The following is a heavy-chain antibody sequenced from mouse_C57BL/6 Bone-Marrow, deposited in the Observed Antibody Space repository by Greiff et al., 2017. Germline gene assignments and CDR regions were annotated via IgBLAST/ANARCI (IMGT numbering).Heavy chain of an antibody. Sequence: VNVVESGAELARPGASVKLSCKASGYTFTSYGISWVKQRTGQGLEWIGEIYPRSGNTYYNEKFKGKATLTADKSSSTAYMELRSLTSEDSAVYFCARGGYYYGSSPWFAYWGQGTLVTVSA. J-gene: IGHJ3*01. D-gene: IGHD1-1*01. V-gene: IGHV1-81*01. CDR3: ARGGYYYGSSPWFAY. CDR2: IYPRSGNT. CDR1: GYTFTSYG.